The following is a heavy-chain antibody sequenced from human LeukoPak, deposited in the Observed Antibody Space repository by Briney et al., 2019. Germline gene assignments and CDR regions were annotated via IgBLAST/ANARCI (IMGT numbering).Heavy chain of an antibody. D-gene: IGHD4-11*01. Sequence: GGSLRLSCAASGFTFSSYAMHWVRQAPGKGLEYVSAISSNGGGTYYANSVKGRFTISRDNSKNTLYLQMGSLRAEDMAVYYCARGSSTVTILGFFDYRGQGTLVTVSS. CDR1: GFTFSSYA. J-gene: IGHJ4*02. CDR2: ISSNGGGT. CDR3: ARGSSTVTILGFFDY. V-gene: IGHV3-64*01.